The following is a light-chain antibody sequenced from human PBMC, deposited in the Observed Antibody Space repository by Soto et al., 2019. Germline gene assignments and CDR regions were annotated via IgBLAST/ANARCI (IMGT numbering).Light chain of an antibody. V-gene: IGKV1-12*01. CDR2: IAS. CDR3: QQSKSFPLT. Sequence: DIQMTQSPSSVSASVGDRVTITCWASQDISSWLTWYQQKPGKAPKVLIYIASRLQPGVPSRFSGRRSGTDFSLTITNLQPDDFATYFCQQSKSFPLTFGGGTKVEIK. J-gene: IGKJ4*01. CDR1: QDISSW.